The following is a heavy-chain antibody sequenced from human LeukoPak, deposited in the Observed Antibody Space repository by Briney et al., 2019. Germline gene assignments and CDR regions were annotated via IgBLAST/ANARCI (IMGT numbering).Heavy chain of an antibody. J-gene: IGHJ6*02. D-gene: IGHD3-3*01. CDR3: ARGNDFWSGYSYYYYYYGMDV. CDR2: IYYSGST. V-gene: IGHV4-39*01. CDR1: GGSISSSSYY. Sequence: PSETLSLTCTVSGGSISSSSYYWGWIRQPPGKGLEWIGSIYYSGSTYYNPSLKSRVTISVDTSKNQFSLKLSSVTAADTAVYYCARGNDFWSGYSYYYYYYGMDVWGQGTTVTVSS.